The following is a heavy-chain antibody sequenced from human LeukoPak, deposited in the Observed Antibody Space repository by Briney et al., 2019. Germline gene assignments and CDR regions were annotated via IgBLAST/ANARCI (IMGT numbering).Heavy chain of an antibody. D-gene: IGHD2-21*01. Sequence: GASVKVSRKASGYTFTSYGISWVRQAPGQGLEWMGWISAYNGNTNYAQNLQGRVTMTTDTSTSTAYMELRSLRSDDTAVYYCARDHPAYCGGDCYSPALDYWGQGTLVTVSS. CDR3: ARDHPAYCGGDCYSPALDY. J-gene: IGHJ4*02. CDR1: GYTFTSYG. CDR2: ISAYNGNT. V-gene: IGHV1-18*01.